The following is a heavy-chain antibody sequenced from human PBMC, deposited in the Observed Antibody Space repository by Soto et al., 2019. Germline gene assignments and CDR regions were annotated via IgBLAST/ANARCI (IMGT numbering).Heavy chain of an antibody. CDR3: ARDRGFGMDV. V-gene: IGHV4-31*11. CDR1: GVSVSSGNYY. J-gene: IGHJ6*02. CDR2: LFSSGST. Sequence: QLQLQEPGPGLVKPSQTLSLTCAVSGVSVSSGNYYWNRIRQRPGEGLEWIGYLFSSGSTYYNPSLESRLTISMDTSKNQFSLKLSSVTAADTAVYYCARDRGFGMDVWGQETTVTVSS.